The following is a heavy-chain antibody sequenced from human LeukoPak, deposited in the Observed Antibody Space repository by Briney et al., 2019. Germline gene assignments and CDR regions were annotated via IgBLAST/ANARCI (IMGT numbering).Heavy chain of an antibody. CDR2: IYYSGST. J-gene: IGHJ4*02. CDR1: GCSISSGGYY. V-gene: IGHV4-31*03. Sequence: SETLSLTCTVSGCSISSGGYYWRWIRQHPGKGLEWIGYIYYSGSTYYNPSLKSRVTISVDTSKNQFSLKLSSVTAADTAVYYCARFSIYYFDYWGQGTLVTVSS. CDR3: ARFSIYYFDY. D-gene: IGHD3-3*02.